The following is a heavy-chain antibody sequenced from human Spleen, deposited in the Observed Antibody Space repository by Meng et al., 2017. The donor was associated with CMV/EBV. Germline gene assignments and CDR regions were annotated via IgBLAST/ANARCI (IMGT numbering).Heavy chain of an antibody. Sequence: GESLKISCAASGFTFSNSAMSWARQAPGKGLEWVSSISGVGTSTSYADSVKGRFTISRDISKNTLYLQMNSLRPEDTAVYYCAGGSSGFSFDYWGQGTLVTVSS. CDR2: ISGVGTST. CDR3: AGGSSGFSFDY. V-gene: IGHV3-23*01. CDR1: GFTFSNSA. D-gene: IGHD6-19*01. J-gene: IGHJ4*02.